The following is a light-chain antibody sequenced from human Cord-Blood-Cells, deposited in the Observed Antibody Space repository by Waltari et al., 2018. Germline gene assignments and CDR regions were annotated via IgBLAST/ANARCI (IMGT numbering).Light chain of an antibody. V-gene: IGKV4-1*01. CDR3: QQYYSTPLT. J-gene: IGKJ3*01. CDR2: WAS. CDR1: QSVLYSSNNKNY. Sequence: DIVMTQSPDSLAVYLGERATINCKSSQSVLYSSNNKNYLAWYQQKPGQPHKLLIYWASTRESGVPDRFSGSGSGTDFTLTISSLQAEDVAVYYCQQYYSTPLTFGPGTKVDIK.